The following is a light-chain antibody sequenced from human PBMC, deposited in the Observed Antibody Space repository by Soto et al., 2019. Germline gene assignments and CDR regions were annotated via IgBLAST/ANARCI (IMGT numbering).Light chain of an antibody. CDR1: SSDVGGYNC. Sequence: QSALTQPRSVSGSPGQSVTISCTGTSSDVGGYNCVSWYQQHPGKAPKLMIYDVTKWPSGVPDRFSGSKSGNTASLTISGLQAEGEADYYCCSYAGNYTLIFGGGTKLTVL. CDR2: DVT. J-gene: IGLJ2*01. V-gene: IGLV2-11*01. CDR3: CSYAGNYTLI.